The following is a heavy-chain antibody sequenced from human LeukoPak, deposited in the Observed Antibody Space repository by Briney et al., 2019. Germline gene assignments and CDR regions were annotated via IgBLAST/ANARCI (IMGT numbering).Heavy chain of an antibody. CDR1: GFTFSSYA. J-gene: IGHJ4*02. V-gene: IGHV3-30*04. D-gene: IGHD3-16*02. Sequence: GGSLRLSCAASGFTFSSYAMSWVRQAPGKGLEWLAVISYDGRNKYYADSVKGRFTISRDNSKNTLYLQMSSLRAEDTAVYYCARDGGDYVWGSYRYIAYWGQGTLVTVSS. CDR2: ISYDGRNK. CDR3: ARDGGDYVWGSYRYIAY.